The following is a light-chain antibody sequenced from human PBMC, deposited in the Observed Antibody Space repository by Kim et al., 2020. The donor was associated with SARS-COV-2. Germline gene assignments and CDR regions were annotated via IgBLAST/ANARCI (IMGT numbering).Light chain of an antibody. CDR3: ETWDRTTRL. CDR2: LMPNGDY. V-gene: IGLV4-60*03. Sequence: SVKLTCTLNRGHSDYISAWHQQQPGKAPRLVMNLMPNGDYKKGSGVPDRFTGSSSGADRYLTISNLQSEDEADYYCETWDRTTRLFGGGTQLTVL. J-gene: IGLJ2*01. CDR1: RGHSDYI.